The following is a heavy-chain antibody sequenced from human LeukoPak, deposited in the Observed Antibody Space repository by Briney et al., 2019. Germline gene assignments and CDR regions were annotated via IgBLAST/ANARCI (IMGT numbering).Heavy chain of an antibody. Sequence: KPSETLSLTCTVSGGSVNSGNYYWTWIRQPPGKGLEWIGYIYHSGSTYYNPSLKSRVTISVDRSKNQFSLKLSSVTAADTAVYYCARAAPTRRSYDLMGVNWFDPWGQGTLVTVSS. CDR1: GGSVNSGNYY. J-gene: IGHJ5*02. CDR3: ARAAPTRRSYDLMGVNWFDP. V-gene: IGHV4-30-2*01. D-gene: IGHD2-8*01. CDR2: IYHSGST.